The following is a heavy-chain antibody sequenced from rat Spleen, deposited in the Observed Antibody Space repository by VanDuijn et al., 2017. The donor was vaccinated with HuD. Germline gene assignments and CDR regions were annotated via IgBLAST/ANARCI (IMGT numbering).Heavy chain of an antibody. CDR3: ERAGGL. CDR1: GFTFSDYG. D-gene: IGHD1-11*01. Sequence: EVQVVESGGGLVQPGRSLKLSCVASGFTFSDYGMNWFRQAPGKGLEWVAHISSSSRTIYYADTVKGRFTISRDNAKNTLYLQLSSLRSEDTALYFCERAGGLCGPGTMVTVSS. CDR2: ISSSSRTI. J-gene: IGHJ1*01. V-gene: IGHV5-34*01.